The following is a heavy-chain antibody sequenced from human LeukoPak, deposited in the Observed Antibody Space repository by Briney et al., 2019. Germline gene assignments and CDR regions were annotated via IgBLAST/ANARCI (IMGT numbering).Heavy chain of an antibody. CDR3: VRNGGSLDY. CDR1: GGSFSGHY. D-gene: IGHD3-10*01. J-gene: IGHJ4*02. V-gene: IGHV3-7*01. CDR2: IDRDGGDE. Sequence: ETLSLTCAVYGGSFSGHYWTWIRQAPGKGLEWVANIDRDGGDERYIDSVKGRFTISRDNTKNSLNLQMNSLRAEDTAVYYCVRNGGSLDYWGQGTLVTVSS.